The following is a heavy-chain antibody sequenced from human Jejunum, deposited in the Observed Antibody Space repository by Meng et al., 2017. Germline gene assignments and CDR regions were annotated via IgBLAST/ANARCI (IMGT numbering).Heavy chain of an antibody. CDR1: GFTFSNYA. CDR2: ISGSGRAI. CDR3: AKDGPGVSEWFYFDY. J-gene: IGHJ4*02. Sequence: GESLKISCVVSGFTFSNYAMHWVRQAPGKGLEWVSGISGSGRAIYDADSMKGRFTISRDNSKNTLYLQMNSLGAEDTAVYYFAKDGPGVSEWFYFDYWGQGTLVTVSS. D-gene: IGHD3-3*01. V-gene: IGHV3-23*01.